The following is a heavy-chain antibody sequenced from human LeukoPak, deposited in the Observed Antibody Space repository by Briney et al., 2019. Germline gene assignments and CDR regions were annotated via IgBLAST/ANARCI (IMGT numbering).Heavy chain of an antibody. D-gene: IGHD6-19*01. J-gene: IGHJ4*02. CDR2: MNPNSGNT. CDR1: GYTFTSYD. Sequence: ASVKVSCKASGYTFTSYDINWVRQATGQGLEWMGWMNPNSGNTGYAQKFQGRVTMTRNTSISTAYMELSSLRSEDTAVYYCARLSFRLQSSGWYGGDYWGQGTLVTVSS. V-gene: IGHV1-8*01. CDR3: ARLSFRLQSSGWYGGDY.